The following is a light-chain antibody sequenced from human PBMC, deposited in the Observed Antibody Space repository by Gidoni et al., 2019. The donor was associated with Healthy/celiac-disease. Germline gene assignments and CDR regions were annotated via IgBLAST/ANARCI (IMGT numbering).Light chain of an antibody. CDR2: DAS. CDR1: QSISSW. Sequence: IQMTQSPSTLSASVGDRVTITCRASQSISSWLAWYQQKPGKAPKLLIYDASSLESGVPSRFSGSGSGTEFTLTISSLQPDDFATDYCQQYNSYSQTFGQGTKVEIK. CDR3: QQYNSYSQT. V-gene: IGKV1-5*01. J-gene: IGKJ1*01.